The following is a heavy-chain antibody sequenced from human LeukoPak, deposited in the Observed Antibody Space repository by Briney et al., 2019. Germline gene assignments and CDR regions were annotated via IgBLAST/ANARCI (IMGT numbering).Heavy chain of an antibody. J-gene: IGHJ4*02. CDR2: IYPRDGST. CDR3: ARDQEGFDY. Sequence: ASVNVSCTASGYTFTSNYIHWVRQAPGQGLEWMGMIYPRDGSTSYAQKFQGRVTVTRDTSTSTVHMELSGLRSEDTAVYYCARDQEGFDYWAREPWSPSPQ. CDR1: GYTFTSNY. V-gene: IGHV1-46*01.